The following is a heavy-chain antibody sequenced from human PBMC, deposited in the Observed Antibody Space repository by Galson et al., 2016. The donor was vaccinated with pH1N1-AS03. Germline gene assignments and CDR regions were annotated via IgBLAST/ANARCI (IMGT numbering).Heavy chain of an antibody. CDR2: VIPNDGVT. CDR3: AREPSADPVWIREGGDY. Sequence: SVKVSCKASGGTFSTYAITWVRQAPGQGLEWMGGVIPNDGVTSYAQKFQGRVTITADESTSTAYMELTRLKSEDTAVYYCAREPSADPVWIREGGDYWGQGTLVTVSS. CDR1: GGTFSTYA. J-gene: IGHJ4*02. D-gene: IGHD5-12*01. V-gene: IGHV1-69*10.